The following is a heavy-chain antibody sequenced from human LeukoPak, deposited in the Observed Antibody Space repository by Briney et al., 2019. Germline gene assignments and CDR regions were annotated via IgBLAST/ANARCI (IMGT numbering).Heavy chain of an antibody. D-gene: IGHD2-21*02. CDR1: GYSISSGY. CDR3: ARDPAMTFNWFDP. V-gene: IGHV4-38-2*02. J-gene: IGHJ5*02. Sequence: SETLSLTCGVSGYSISSGYWAWIRQPPGKGLEWIAGIYHSGTTYSNPSLQSRVTLSVDTSRNQFSLKLSAVTAADTAVYYCARDPAMTFNWFDPWGQGTLVIVSS. CDR2: IYHSGTT.